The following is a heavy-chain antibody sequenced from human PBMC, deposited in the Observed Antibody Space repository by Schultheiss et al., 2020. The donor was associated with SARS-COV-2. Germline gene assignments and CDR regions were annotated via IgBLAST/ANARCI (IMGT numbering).Heavy chain of an antibody. V-gene: IGHV3-30*18. CDR1: GFTFSSYG. CDR3: AKDLLAAAGIGFYYYYGMDV. J-gene: IGHJ6*02. Sequence: GESLKISCAASGFTFSSYGMHWVRLAPGKGLEWVAVISYDGSNKYYADSVKGRFTISRDNSKNTLYLQMNSLRAEDTAVYYCAKDLLAAAGIGFYYYYGMDVWGQGTTVTVSS. D-gene: IGHD6-13*01. CDR2: ISYDGSNK.